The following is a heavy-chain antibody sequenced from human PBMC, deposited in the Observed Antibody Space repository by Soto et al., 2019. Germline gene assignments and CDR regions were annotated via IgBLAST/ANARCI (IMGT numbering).Heavy chain of an antibody. Sequence: EVQLLESGGGLVQPGGSLRLSCAASGFTFSSYGMSWVRQAPGKGLEWVSTVTGSGLSTYYADSVKGRFTISRDNSKNTLYRRMNSLGVEDTAVDYCAKDRVAAAGPTVRFDPWGQGTLVTVSS. J-gene: IGHJ5*02. CDR1: GFTFSSYG. CDR3: AKDRVAAAGPTVRFDP. V-gene: IGHV3-23*01. D-gene: IGHD6-13*01. CDR2: VTGSGLST.